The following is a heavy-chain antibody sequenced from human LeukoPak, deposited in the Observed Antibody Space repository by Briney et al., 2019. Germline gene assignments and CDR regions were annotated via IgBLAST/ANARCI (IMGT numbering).Heavy chain of an antibody. J-gene: IGHJ4*02. D-gene: IGHD3-22*01. Sequence: PGGSLRLSCAASGFTFDDYAMHWVRQAAGKGMEWVSGISWNSGSIGYADSVKGRFTISRDNAKNSLYLQMNSLRAEDTALYYRAKDKDYYDSSGYFDYWGQGTLVTVSS. CDR2: ISWNSGSI. V-gene: IGHV3-9*01. CDR3: AKDKDYYDSSGYFDY. CDR1: GFTFDDYA.